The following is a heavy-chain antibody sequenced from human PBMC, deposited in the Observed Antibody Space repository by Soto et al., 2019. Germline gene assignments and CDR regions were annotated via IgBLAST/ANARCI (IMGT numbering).Heavy chain of an antibody. J-gene: IGHJ4*02. D-gene: IGHD2-21*02. V-gene: IGHV3-73*01. CDR3: AFCGGVCYRSPPNPGEIDY. Sequence: GGSLRLSCAASGFTFSGSAMHWVRQASGKGLEWVGRIRSKANSYATAYAASVKGRFTISRDDSKNTAYLQMNSLKIEDTAVYYCAFCGGVCYRSPPNPGEIDYPGQGTLVTVSS. CDR1: GFTFSGSA. CDR2: IRSKANSYAT.